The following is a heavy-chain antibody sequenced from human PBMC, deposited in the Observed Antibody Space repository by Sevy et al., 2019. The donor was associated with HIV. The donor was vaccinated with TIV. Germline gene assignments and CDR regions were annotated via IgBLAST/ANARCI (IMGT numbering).Heavy chain of an antibody. V-gene: IGHV3-30*18. J-gene: IGHJ4*02. CDR3: AKGRVGYSDFWSGYNFDF. CDR2: ISFDGTNK. Sequence: GGSLRLSCVASGFIFSSYGIHWVRQAPGKGLEWVAVISFDGTNKYYADSVKGRFTISRDNSKNTLYLQMNSLRTEDTAVYHCAKGRVGYSDFWSGYNFDFWGQRILVTVSS. D-gene: IGHD3-3*01. CDR1: GFIFSSYG.